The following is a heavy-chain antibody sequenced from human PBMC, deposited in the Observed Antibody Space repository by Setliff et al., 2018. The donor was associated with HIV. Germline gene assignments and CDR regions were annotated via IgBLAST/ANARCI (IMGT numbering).Heavy chain of an antibody. D-gene: IGHD2-8*01. Sequence: PSETLSLTCAVSGGSFSAYYWGWIRQPPGKGLEWIGRIYTSGSTNYNPSLKSRLSMSIATSKNQFSLDLTSVTAADTAVYFCAGETAPAARLPNVGGPPPPGYYHYMDVWGKGTTVTVSS. CDR3: AGETAPAARLPNVGGPPPPGYYHYMDV. V-gene: IGHV4-4*07. CDR2: IYTSGST. CDR1: GGSFSAYY. J-gene: IGHJ6*03.